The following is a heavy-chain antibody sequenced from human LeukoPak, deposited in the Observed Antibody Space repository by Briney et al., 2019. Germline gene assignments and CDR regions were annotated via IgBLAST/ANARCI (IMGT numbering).Heavy chain of an antibody. CDR1: GFTFTSSA. J-gene: IGHJ6*02. D-gene: IGHD3-3*01. V-gene: IGHV1-58*02. Sequence: SVKVSCKASGFTFTSSAMQWVRQARGQRLEWIGWIVVGSGNTNYAQKFQERVTITRDMSTSTAYMELSSLRSEDTAMYYCAANDFWSRGGMDVWGQGTTVTVSS. CDR3: AANDFWSRGGMDV. CDR2: IVVGSGNT.